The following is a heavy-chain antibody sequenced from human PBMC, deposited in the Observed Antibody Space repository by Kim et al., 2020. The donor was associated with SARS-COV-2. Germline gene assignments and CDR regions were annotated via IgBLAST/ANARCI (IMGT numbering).Heavy chain of an antibody. Sequence: GGSLRLSCAASGFTFSSYGMHWVRQAPGKGLEWVAVIWYDGSNKYYADSVKGRFTISRDNSKNTLYLQMNSLRAEDTAVYYCARGAVAGTGDYWGQGTLVTVSS. CDR3: ARGAVAGTGDY. J-gene: IGHJ4*02. CDR2: IWYDGSNK. D-gene: IGHD6-19*01. CDR1: GFTFSSYG. V-gene: IGHV3-33*01.